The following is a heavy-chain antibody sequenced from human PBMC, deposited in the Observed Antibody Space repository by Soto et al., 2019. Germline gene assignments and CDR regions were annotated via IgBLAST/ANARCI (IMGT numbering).Heavy chain of an antibody. J-gene: IGHJ5*02. D-gene: IGHD4-17*01. CDR3: ARASLPYGGNSRWFDP. CDR2: IIPIFGTA. CDR1: GGTFSSYA. Sequence: QVQLVQSGAEVKKPGSSVKVSCKASGGTFSSYAISWVRQAPGQGLEWMGGIIPIFGTANYAQKFQGRVRLSADESTSTAYRELSSLRSEDTAVYYCARASLPYGGNSRWFDPWGQGTLVTVSS. V-gene: IGHV1-69*12.